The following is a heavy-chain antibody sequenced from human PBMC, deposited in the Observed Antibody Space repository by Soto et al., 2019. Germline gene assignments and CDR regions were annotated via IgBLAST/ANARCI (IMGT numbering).Heavy chain of an antibody. CDR2: INYSGLT. D-gene: IGHD2-21*02. J-gene: IGHJ4*02. CDR1: GGSISSGDHY. CDR3: ARGFFNYGDSLYFVDD. Sequence: QVQLQESGPRLVKPSQTLSLTCPVSGGSISSGDHYWTWIRQPPGKGLEWSGYINYSGLTYYNPSLRSRLTISIDTSKNQSSPNVSSETAADTAVYYCARGFFNYGDSLYFVDDWGQGILVTVSS. V-gene: IGHV4-30-4*01.